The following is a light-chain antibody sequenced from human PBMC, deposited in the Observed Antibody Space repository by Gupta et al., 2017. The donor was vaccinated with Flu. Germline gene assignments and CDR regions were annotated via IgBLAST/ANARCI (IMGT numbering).Light chain of an antibody. J-gene: IGKJ4*01. V-gene: IGKV3-20*01. CDR3: QQDSNAPFT. CDR2: GIS. Sequence: EIVLTQYPGTLSLSPGERATLSCRASRSVTSNYLAWYQQRPGQTPRLLIYGISIRAAGIADRFSGSGSGTDFTLTISRLEAEDFAVYYCQQDSNAPFTFGGGTKVEIK. CDR1: RSVTSNY.